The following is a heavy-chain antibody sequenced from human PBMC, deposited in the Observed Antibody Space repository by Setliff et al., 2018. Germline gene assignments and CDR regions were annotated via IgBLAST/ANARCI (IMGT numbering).Heavy chain of an antibody. CDR1: GYSFTRYW. Sequence: GESLKISCKGSGYSFTRYWIGWVRRMPGKGLEWMGIIYPGDSDTTYSPSFQGQVTISADRSISTAYLQWSSLKASDTAMYYCARRADGYNDFFDSWGQGTLVTSPQ. D-gene: IGHD6-25*01. CDR3: ARRADGYNDFFDS. V-gene: IGHV5-51*01. J-gene: IGHJ4*02. CDR2: IYPGDSDT.